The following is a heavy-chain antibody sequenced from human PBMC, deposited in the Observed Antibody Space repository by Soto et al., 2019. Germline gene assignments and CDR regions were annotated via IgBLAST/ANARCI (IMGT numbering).Heavy chain of an antibody. D-gene: IGHD6-19*01. Sequence: EVQLVESGGGLVQPGGSLRLSCAASGFTFSNYAMDWVRQAPGKVLEYVSGISSNGVGTYYANSVKDRFTISRDNYKNTLYLPMGTLRAEDMAVYYCARREQSDYYYMDVWGKGTSVTVSS. CDR3: ARREQSDYYYMDV. V-gene: IGHV3-64*01. CDR1: GFTFSNYA. J-gene: IGHJ6*03. CDR2: ISSNGVGT.